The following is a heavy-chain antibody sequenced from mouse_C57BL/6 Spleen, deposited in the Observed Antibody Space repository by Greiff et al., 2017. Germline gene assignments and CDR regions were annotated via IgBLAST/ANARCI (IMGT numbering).Heavy chain of an antibody. Sequence: VKLVESGAELARPGASVKLSCKASGYTFTSSGISWVKQRTGQGLEWIGEIYPRSGNTYYNEQFKGKATLTADKSSSTAYMELRSLTSEDSAVYFCARGTAQAPWLAYWGQGTLVTVSA. CDR3: ARGTAQAPWLAY. CDR2: IYPRSGNT. J-gene: IGHJ3*01. D-gene: IGHD3-2*02. V-gene: IGHV1-81*01. CDR1: GYTFTSSG.